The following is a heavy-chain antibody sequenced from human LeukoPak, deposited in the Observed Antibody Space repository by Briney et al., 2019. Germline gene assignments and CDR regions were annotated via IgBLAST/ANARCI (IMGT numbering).Heavy chain of an antibody. CDR2: IIPIFGTA. Sequence: SVKVSCKASGGTFSSYAISWVRQAPGQGLEWMGGIIPIFGTANYAQKFQGRVTITTDESTSTAYMELSSLRSEDTAVYYCARNRGYSSSWYSDSYYYYYMDVWGKGTTVTVSS. CDR3: ARNRGYSSSWYSDSYYYYYMDV. J-gene: IGHJ6*03. V-gene: IGHV1-69*05. D-gene: IGHD6-13*01. CDR1: GGTFSSYA.